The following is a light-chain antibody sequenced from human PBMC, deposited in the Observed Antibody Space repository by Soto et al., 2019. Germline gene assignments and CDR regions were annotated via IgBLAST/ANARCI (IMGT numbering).Light chain of an antibody. CDR3: QQNNNWPPWT. CDR2: GAS. CDR1: QSVSSN. V-gene: IGKV3-15*01. Sequence: EIVMTQSPATLSVSPGERATLSCRASQSVSSNLAWYQQKPGQAPRLLIYGASTRATGIPARFSGSGSGTEFPLTISRLQSEDFAVYYCQQNNNWPPWTFGPGTKVDIK. J-gene: IGKJ3*01.